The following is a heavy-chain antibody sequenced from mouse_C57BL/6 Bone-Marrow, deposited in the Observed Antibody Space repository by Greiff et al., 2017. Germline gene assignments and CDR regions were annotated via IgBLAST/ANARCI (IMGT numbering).Heavy chain of an antibody. D-gene: IGHD1-1*01. V-gene: IGHV14-4*01. CDR3: TTDYGSSYSYYFDY. CDR1: GFNIKDDY. CDR2: IDPENGDT. J-gene: IGHJ2*01. Sequence: VQLQQSGAELVRPGASVKLSCTASGFNIKDDYMHWVKQRPEQGLEWIGWIDPENGDTEYASKFQGKATIPADTSSTTAYLQLSSLTSEDTAVSYCTTDYGSSYSYYFDYWGQGTTLTVSS.